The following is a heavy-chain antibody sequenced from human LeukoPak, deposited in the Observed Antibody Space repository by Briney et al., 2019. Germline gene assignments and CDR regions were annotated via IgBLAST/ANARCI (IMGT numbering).Heavy chain of an antibody. D-gene: IGHD3-16*01. CDR2: ISGNGDST. Sequence: PGGSLRLSCAASGFTFTSYSMSWVRQAPGKGLEWVSAISGNGDSTYYADSVKGRLTISRDNSKNTLYLQMNSLRAEDTAVYNCGRGRGINSLDYWGQGTWVTVSS. V-gene: IGHV3-23*01. CDR1: GFTFTSYS. J-gene: IGHJ4*02. CDR3: GRGRGINSLDY.